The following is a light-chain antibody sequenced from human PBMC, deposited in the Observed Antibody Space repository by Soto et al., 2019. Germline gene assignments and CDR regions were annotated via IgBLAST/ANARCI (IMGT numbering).Light chain of an antibody. CDR3: QQYGSSPQDT. CDR1: QSVSSNY. CDR2: GAS. J-gene: IGKJ2*01. V-gene: IGKV3-20*01. Sequence: EIVLTQSPGTRSLSPGERATRSCRASQSVSSNYLAWYQQKPGQAPRLLIYGASSRATGIPDRFSGSGSGTDFTLTISRREPEDFAVYYCQQYGSSPQDTFGQGTKLEIK.